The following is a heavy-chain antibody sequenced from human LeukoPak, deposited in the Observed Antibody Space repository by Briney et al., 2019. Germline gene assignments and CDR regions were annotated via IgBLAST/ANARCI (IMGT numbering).Heavy chain of an antibody. V-gene: IGHV3-30*18. CDR1: GFTFSSYG. D-gene: IGHD3-10*01. J-gene: IGHJ4*02. CDR3: AKDWDGSGSGYFDY. Sequence: GGSLRLSCAASGFTFSSYGMHWVRQAPGKGLEWVAVISYDGSNKYYADSVKGRFTISRDNSKNTLYLQMNSLRAEDTAVYYCAKDWDGSGSGYFDYWGQGTLVTVSS. CDR2: ISYDGSNK.